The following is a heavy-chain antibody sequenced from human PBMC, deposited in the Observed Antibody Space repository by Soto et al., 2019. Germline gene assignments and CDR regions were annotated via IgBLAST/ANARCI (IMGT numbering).Heavy chain of an antibody. CDR1: GFIFINYA. CDR2: ISGNGDTT. Sequence: GASLRLSCSASGFIFINYAVHWVRQTPGKGLEYVSTISGNGDTTYYADSVKGRFTISRDNSKNTLYLQMSSLRIEDTAVYYCVKPPAYYYDSVAYYSAWGQGTLVTVSS. V-gene: IGHV3-64D*06. J-gene: IGHJ5*02. D-gene: IGHD3-22*01. CDR3: VKPPAYYYDSVAYYSA.